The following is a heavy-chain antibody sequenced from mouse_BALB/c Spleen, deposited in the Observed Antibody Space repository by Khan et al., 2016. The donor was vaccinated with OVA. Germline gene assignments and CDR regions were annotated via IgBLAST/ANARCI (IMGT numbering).Heavy chain of an antibody. D-gene: IGHD2-14*01. Sequence: LVESGPELKKPGETVQISCKASGFTFTNYGMNWVRQAPGKGLKWMGWINTYTGEPTFTDDFKGRFAFSLETSASTAYLQINSLKNEDTATYFCVRVGYNGTMDFWGQGTSVTVSS. CDR1: GFTFTNYG. CDR2: INTYTGEP. J-gene: IGHJ4*01. CDR3: VRVGYNGTMDF. V-gene: IGHV9-3-1*01.